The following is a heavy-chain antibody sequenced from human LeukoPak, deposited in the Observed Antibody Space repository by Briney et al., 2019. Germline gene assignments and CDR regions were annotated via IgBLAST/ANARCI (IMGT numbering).Heavy chain of an antibody. CDR2: VFYTGST. D-gene: IGHD6-19*01. V-gene: IGHV4-59*01. J-gene: IGHJ3*02. CDR1: SGSISRYY. CDR3: ARKSVAVRDAFDI. Sequence: SETLSLTCTVSSGSISRYYWSWIRQPPGKGLDWIGYVFYTGSTYYNPSLQSRVTISVDTSKNQFSLKLNSVTAADTAMYYCARKSVAVRDAFDIWGQGTVVTVSS.